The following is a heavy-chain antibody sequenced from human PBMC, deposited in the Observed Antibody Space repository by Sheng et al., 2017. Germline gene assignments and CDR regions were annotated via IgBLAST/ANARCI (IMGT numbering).Heavy chain of an antibody. D-gene: IGHD6-6*01. V-gene: IGHV3-33*01. Sequence: QVQLVESGGGVVQPGRSLRLSCAASGFTFSSYGMHWVRQAPGKGLEWVAVIWYDGSNKYYADSVKGRFTISRDNSKNTLYLQMNSLRAEDTAVYYCAREGGSSPHFDYWGQGTLVTVSS. CDR3: AREGGSSPHFDY. CDR1: GFTFSSYG. J-gene: IGHJ4*02. CDR2: IWYDGSNK.